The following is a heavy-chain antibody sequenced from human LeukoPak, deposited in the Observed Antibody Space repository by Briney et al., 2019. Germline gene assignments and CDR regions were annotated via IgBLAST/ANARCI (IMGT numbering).Heavy chain of an antibody. J-gene: IGHJ4*02. CDR1: GYTFTSYD. CDR3: ARGTSSSSWYLGY. Sequence: ASVKVSCKASGYTFTSYDINWVRQAPGQGLEWMGWISGYNGSTNYAQKLQGRVTVTTDTSTSTVYMELRSLRSDDTAVYYCARGTSSSSWYLGYWGQGTLVTVSS. V-gene: IGHV1-18*01. CDR2: ISGYNGST. D-gene: IGHD6-13*01.